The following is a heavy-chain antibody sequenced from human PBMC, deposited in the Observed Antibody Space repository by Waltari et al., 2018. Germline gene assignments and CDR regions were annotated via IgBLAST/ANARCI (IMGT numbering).Heavy chain of an antibody. Sequence: QIQLVESGGGVVQPGRSLRLSCSGSGFTFSTYPMYWVRQAPSKGLGWVAVVTYDGSYTYDADSVRYRFTISRDNSKSTLYLQMNTLGVEDTAIYFCARGRAAWWIDFWGQGTLVIVSS. CDR1: GFTFSTYP. V-gene: IGHV3-30*01. CDR2: VTYDGSYT. J-gene: IGHJ4*02. CDR3: ARGRAAWWIDF. D-gene: IGHD2-8*02.